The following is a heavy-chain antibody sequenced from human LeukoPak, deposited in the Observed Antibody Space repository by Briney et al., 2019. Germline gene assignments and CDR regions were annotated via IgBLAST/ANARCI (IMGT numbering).Heavy chain of an antibody. Sequence: SETLSLTCTVSGGSISSGGYYWSWIRQHPGKGLEWIGYIYYSGSTYYNPSLKSRVTISVDTSKNQFSLKLSSVAAADTAVYYCARGYDFWSGLTPDAFDIWGQGTMVTVSS. CDR1: GGSISSGGYY. J-gene: IGHJ3*02. V-gene: IGHV4-31*03. CDR3: ARGYDFWSGLTPDAFDI. D-gene: IGHD3-3*01. CDR2: IYYSGST.